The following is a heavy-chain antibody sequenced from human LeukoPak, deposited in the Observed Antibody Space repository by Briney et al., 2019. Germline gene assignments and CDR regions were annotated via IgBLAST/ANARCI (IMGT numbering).Heavy chain of an antibody. CDR1: GFTFDNYE. J-gene: IGHJ4*02. CDR2: ISSSGSSI. CDR3: ATKVAGTSHFSY. V-gene: IGHV3-48*03. Sequence: GGSLRLSCAASGFTFDNYEMNWVRQAPGKGLEWVSYISSSGSSIFYADSVKGRFTISRDNAKNSLYLQMHSLSAEDTAVYYCATKVAGTSHFSYWGQGTRVTVSS. D-gene: IGHD6-19*01.